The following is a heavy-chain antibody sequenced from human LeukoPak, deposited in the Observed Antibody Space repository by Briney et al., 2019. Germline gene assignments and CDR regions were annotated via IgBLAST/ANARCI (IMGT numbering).Heavy chain of an antibody. J-gene: IGHJ4*02. Sequence: GGSLRLSCTASGFTFSDYAIHWVRQAPGKGLEYVSAISTNGGTTYYADSVKGRFTISRDNSKNTLYLQMGSLGVEDMAVYYCARGKGIYCGGDCSALDYWGQGTLVTVSS. V-gene: IGHV3-64*02. CDR1: GFTFSDYA. CDR2: ISTNGGTT. D-gene: IGHD2-21*02. CDR3: ARGKGIYCGGDCSALDY.